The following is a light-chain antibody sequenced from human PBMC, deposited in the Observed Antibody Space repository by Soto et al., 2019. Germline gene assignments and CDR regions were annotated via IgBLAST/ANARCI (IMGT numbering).Light chain of an antibody. CDR3: QQRCNRPRT. Sequence: EIVLTQSPATLSLSPGERATLSCRASHSVSSYLAGYQQKPGQAPRLLIYDASNRATGIPARFSGSGSATDFTRTIISLENDAFAVYYDQQRCNRPRTFSQGTKLEIK. CDR2: DAS. J-gene: IGKJ2*01. CDR1: HSVSSY. V-gene: IGKV3-11*01.